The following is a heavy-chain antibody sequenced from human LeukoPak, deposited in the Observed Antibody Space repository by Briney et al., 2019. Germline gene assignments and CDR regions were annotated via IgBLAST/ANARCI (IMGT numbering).Heavy chain of an antibody. CDR1: GFTFSSYW. J-gene: IGHJ3*02. D-gene: IGHD6-13*01. CDR3: ARESWSIAAAGLDAFDI. CDR2: IKQDGSEK. Sequence: PGGSLRLSCAASGFTFSSYWMSWVRQAPGKGLEWVTNIKQDGSEKYYVDSVKGRFTISRDNAKSSLYLQMNSLRAEDTAVYYCARESWSIAAAGLDAFDIWGQGTMVTVSS. V-gene: IGHV3-7*01.